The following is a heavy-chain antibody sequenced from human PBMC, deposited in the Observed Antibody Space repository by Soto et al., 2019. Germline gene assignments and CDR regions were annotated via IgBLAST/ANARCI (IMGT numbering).Heavy chain of an antibody. CDR1: GYTFTSYA. CDR2: INAGNGNT. CDR3: ATGIAVAGLFDY. D-gene: IGHD6-19*01. V-gene: IGHV1-3*01. J-gene: IGHJ4*02. Sequence: QVQLVQSGAEVKKPGASVKVSCKASGYTFTSYAMHWVRQAPGQRLEWMGWINAGNGNTKYSQKFQGRVTITRDTSASAAYMELSSLRSEDTAVYYCATGIAVAGLFDYWGQGTLVTVSS.